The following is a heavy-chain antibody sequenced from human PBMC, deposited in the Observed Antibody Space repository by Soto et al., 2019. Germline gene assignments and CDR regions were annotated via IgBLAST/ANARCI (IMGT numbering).Heavy chain of an antibody. V-gene: IGHV3-30-3*01. CDR1: GFTFSSYA. J-gene: IGHJ6*02. Sequence: PGGSLRLSCGASGFTFSSYAMSWVRQAPGKGLEWVAVISYDGSNKYYADSVKGRFTISRDNSKNTLYLQMNSLRAEDTAVYYCARRGEDLSPSGHYFYGMDVWGQGTTVPVYS. CDR3: ARRGEDLSPSGHYFYGMDV. D-gene: IGHD3-16*01. CDR2: ISYDGSNK.